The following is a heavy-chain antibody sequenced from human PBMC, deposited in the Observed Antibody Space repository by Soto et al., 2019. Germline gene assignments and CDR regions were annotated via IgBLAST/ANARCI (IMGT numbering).Heavy chain of an antibody. D-gene: IGHD5-12*01. V-gene: IGHV5-10-1*01. Sequence: GESLKISCKGSGYSFTSYWISWVRQMPGKGLEWMGRIDPSDSYTNYSPSFQGHVTISADKAISTAYLPWSSLKASDTAMYYCASPRPRATFSSYYYGMGVWGQGTTVTVSS. CDR3: ASPRPRATFSSYYYGMGV. J-gene: IGHJ6*02. CDR1: GYSFTSYW. CDR2: IDPSDSYT.